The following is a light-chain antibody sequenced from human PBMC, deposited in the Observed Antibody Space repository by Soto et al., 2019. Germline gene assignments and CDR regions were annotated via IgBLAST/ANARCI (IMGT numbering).Light chain of an antibody. CDR3: SSYSPSFFYV. CDR1: SSDVGAYNY. Sequence: QSVLTQPASVSGSPGQSITISCTGTSSDVGAYNYVSWYQQHPGEAPKLIIYGVTNRPSGVSYRFSGSKSDYTASLTISGLQAEDEADYYCSSYSPSFFYVFGTGTKLTVL. V-gene: IGLV2-14*01. J-gene: IGLJ1*01. CDR2: GVT.